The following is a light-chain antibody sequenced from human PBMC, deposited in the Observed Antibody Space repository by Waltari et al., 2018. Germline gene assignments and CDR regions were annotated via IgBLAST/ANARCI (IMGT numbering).Light chain of an antibody. V-gene: IGLV1-40*01. J-gene: IGLJ3*02. CDR3: QSYDNSLSGSGV. CDR1: SSNIGAGYD. Sequence: QSVLTQPPPVSGAPGQRVNISCTGSSSNIGAGYDVHRYQRLPGTAPKLLIYGNSNRPSGVPDRFSGSRSGTSASLAITGLQAEDEADYYCQSYDNSLSGSGVFGGGTKLTVL. CDR2: GNS.